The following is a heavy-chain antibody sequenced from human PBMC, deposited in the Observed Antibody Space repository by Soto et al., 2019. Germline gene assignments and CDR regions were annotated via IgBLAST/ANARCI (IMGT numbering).Heavy chain of an antibody. CDR2: MSLDSGKI. J-gene: IGHJ6*02. CDR3: VKDIGSSNYYYGMDV. CDR1: GFAFEDYA. D-gene: IGHD2-2*01. V-gene: IGHV3-9*01. Sequence: GGSLRLSCAASGFAFEDYAMHWVRQVPGKGLEWVSGMSLDSGKIAYADSVKGRFTISRDNAKNSLYLQMSSLRAEDSALYYCVKDIGSSNYYYGMDVWAKGPRSPSP.